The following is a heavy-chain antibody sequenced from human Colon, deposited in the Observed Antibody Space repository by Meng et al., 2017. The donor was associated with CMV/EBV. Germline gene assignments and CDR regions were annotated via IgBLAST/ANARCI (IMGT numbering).Heavy chain of an antibody. J-gene: IGHJ6*02. CDR1: GFTFKSHS. Sequence: GESLKISWAASGFTFKSHSMNWVRQAPGKGLEWVSYLSSSSSTIYYADSVKGRFTISRDNAKNSLYLQMNSLRAEDTAVYYCARVMGYDFWSGASYYGMDVWGQGTTVTVSS. V-gene: IGHV3-48*04. CDR2: LSSSSSTI. D-gene: IGHD3-3*01. CDR3: ARVMGYDFWSGASYYGMDV.